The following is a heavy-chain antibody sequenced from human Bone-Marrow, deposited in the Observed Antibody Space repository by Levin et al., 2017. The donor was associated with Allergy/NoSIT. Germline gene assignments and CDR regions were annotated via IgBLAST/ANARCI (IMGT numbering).Heavy chain of an antibody. D-gene: IGHD6-19*01. CDR3: AREGHSSGRAGDFGS. V-gene: IGHV3-30*03. J-gene: IGHJ4*02. Sequence: LSLTCAASGFPFANSPMHWVRPAPGKGLEWVAVISPDGNGKQYADSAKGRFTVSRDNSKNMLYLQMDSLRDEDTAVFYCAREGHSSGRAGDFGSWGQGTLVTVSS. CDR2: ISPDGNGK. CDR1: GFPFANSP.